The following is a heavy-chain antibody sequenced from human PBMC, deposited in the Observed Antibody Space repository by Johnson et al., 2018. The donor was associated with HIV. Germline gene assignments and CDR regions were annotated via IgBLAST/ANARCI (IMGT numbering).Heavy chain of an antibody. J-gene: IGHJ3*02. CDR2: ISSSGSTI. CDR1: GFIFDDYG. Sequence: VQLVESGGGVVRPGGSLRFSCAASGFIFDDYGMNWIRQAPGKGLEWVSYISSSGSTIYYADSVKGRFTISRDNAKNSLYLQMNSLRAEDTAVYYCARTDSAPAHDAFDIWGQGTMVTVSS. CDR3: ARTDSAPAHDAFDI. V-gene: IGHV3-48*04. D-gene: IGHD4-11*01.